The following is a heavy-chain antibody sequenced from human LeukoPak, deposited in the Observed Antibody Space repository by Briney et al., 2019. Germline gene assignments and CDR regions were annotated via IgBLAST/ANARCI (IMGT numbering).Heavy chain of an antibody. D-gene: IGHD2-8*02. J-gene: IGHJ4*02. CDR2: IHLSGTPT. Sequence: GGSLRLSCEASGFAFSIYRMNWVRQAPGKGLEWVSYIHLSGTPTHYADPVKGRFSISRDNVKNSLYLQMDNLRAEDTAVYYCARGRGYTRTNTGGYPVFDLWGQGTLVTVSS. CDR3: ARGRGYTRTNTGGYPVFDL. V-gene: IGHV3-48*04. CDR1: GFAFSIYR.